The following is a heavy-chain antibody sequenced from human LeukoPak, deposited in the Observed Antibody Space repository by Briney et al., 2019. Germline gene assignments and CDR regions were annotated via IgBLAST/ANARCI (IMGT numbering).Heavy chain of an antibody. Sequence: GESLKISCTASGFAYSGSSMHWVRQAPGKGLEWVSGIQRDGSSPTYADSVKGRFTISRDNAKGSVYLQVNILRAEDTAVYYCSRGHYGPDYWGQGTLVTVSS. J-gene: IGHJ4*02. V-gene: IGHV3-74*01. CDR3: SRGHYGPDY. CDR1: GFAYSGSS. D-gene: IGHD3-16*01. CDR2: IQRDGSSP.